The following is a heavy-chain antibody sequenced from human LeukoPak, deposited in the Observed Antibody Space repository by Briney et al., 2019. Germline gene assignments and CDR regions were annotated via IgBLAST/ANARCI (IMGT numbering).Heavy chain of an antibody. Sequence: PGGSLRLSCAVSVYTLNSYWMSWPRHAPGKGLEWVANIKQDGSEKYYVDSVKGRFTISRDNAKNSLYLQMNSLRAEDTAVYYCARDDYWGQGTLVTVSS. CDR2: IKQDGSEK. CDR3: ARDDY. V-gene: IGHV3-7*01. CDR1: VYTLNSYW. J-gene: IGHJ4*02.